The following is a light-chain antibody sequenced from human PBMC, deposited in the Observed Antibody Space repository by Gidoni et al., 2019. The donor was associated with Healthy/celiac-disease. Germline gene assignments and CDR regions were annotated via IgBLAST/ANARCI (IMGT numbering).Light chain of an antibody. J-gene: IGLJ1*01. CDR3: AAWDDSLNGYV. Sequence: QSVLTQPPSASGPPGQRVTISCSGSSSNIGSNTVNWYQQLPGTAPKLLIYSNNQRPSGVPDRFSGSKSGTSASLAISGLQSEGEADYYCAAWDDSLNGYVFGTGTKVTVL. CDR2: SNN. V-gene: IGLV1-44*01. CDR1: SSNIGSNT.